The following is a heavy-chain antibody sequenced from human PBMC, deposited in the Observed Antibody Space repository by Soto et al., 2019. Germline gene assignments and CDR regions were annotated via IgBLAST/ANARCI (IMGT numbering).Heavy chain of an antibody. Sequence: QVQLQESGPGLVKPSETLSLTCTVSGGSISTYYWSWIRQSPGKGLDWIGYIYYSGSTKYNPSLKSRVTISVDTSKNEFSLKLSSVTAADTAVYYCARGPDRDYDILTVSPWPAYYFDYWGQGTLVTVSS. CDR3: ARGPDRDYDILTVSPWPAYYFDY. J-gene: IGHJ4*02. CDR1: GGSISTYY. D-gene: IGHD3-9*01. V-gene: IGHV4-59*01. CDR2: IYYSGST.